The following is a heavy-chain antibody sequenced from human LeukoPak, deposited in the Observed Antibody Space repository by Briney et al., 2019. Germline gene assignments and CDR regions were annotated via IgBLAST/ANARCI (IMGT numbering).Heavy chain of an antibody. CDR3: ARHRAYSSSSPFDY. D-gene: IGHD6-6*01. J-gene: IGHJ4*02. V-gene: IGHV4-31*03. CDR1: SGSISSGGYY. Sequence: SQTLSLTCTVSSGSISSGGYYWSWIRQHPGKGLEWIGYIYYSGSTYYNPSLKSRVTMFVDMSKNQFSLRLSSVAAADTAVYYCARHRAYSSSSPFDYWGQGTLVTVSS. CDR2: IYYSGST.